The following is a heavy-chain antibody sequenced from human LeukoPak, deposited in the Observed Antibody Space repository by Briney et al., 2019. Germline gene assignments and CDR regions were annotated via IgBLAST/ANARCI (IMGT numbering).Heavy chain of an antibody. V-gene: IGHV4-30-4*08. J-gene: IGHJ3*02. D-gene: IGHD5-18*01. Sequence: SETLSLTCTVSGGSLSSGDYYWSWIRQPPGKGLEWIGYIYYSGSTYYNPSLKSRVTISVDTSKNQFSLKLSSVTAADTAVYYCATYRTAMVTDSYAFDIWGQGTMVTVSS. CDR3: ATYRTAMVTDSYAFDI. CDR1: GGSLSSGDYY. CDR2: IYYSGST.